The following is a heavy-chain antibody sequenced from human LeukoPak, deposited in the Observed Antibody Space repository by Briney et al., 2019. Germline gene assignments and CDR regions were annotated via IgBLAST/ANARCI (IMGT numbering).Heavy chain of an antibody. J-gene: IGHJ3*02. D-gene: IGHD3-10*01. CDR1: GFTFSSYS. V-gene: IGHV3-48*02. CDR3: ARDIKLWFGELVGAFDI. CDR2: ISSSSTI. Sequence: TGGSLRLSCAASGFTFSSYSMNWVRQAPGKGLEWVSYISSSSTIYYADSVKGRFTISRDNAKNSLYLQMNSLRDEDTAVYYCARDIKLWFGELVGAFDIWGQGTMVTVSS.